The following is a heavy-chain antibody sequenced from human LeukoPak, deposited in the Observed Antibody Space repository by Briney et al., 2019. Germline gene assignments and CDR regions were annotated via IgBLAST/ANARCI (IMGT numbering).Heavy chain of an antibody. J-gene: IGHJ6*02. Sequence: ASVKVSCKASGYTFTSYDINWVRQATGQGLEWMGWMNPSSGNTGFAQKFQGRVTMTRNTSISTAYMELSSLRSEDTAVYYCARVSRGYGPFDYGMDVWGQGTTVTVSS. D-gene: IGHD5-12*01. CDR1: GYTFTSYD. CDR3: ARVSRGYGPFDYGMDV. V-gene: IGHV1-8*01. CDR2: MNPSSGNT.